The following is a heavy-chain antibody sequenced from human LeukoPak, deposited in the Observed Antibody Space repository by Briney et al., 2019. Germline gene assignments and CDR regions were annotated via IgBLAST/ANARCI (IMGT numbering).Heavy chain of an antibody. D-gene: IGHD5-12*01. CDR1: GYSISSGYY. V-gene: IGHV4-38-2*01. J-gene: IGHJ4*02. CDR2: IYHSGST. Sequence: SETLSLTCAVSGYSISSGYYWGWIRQPPGKGLEWIGSIYHSGSTYYNPSLKSRVTISVDTSKNQFSLKLSSVTAADTAVYYCASGYSGYDSVFDYWGQGTLVTVSS. CDR3: ASGYSGYDSVFDY.